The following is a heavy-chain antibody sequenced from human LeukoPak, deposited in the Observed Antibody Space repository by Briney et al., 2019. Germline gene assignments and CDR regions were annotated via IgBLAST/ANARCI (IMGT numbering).Heavy chain of an antibody. D-gene: IGHD3-10*01. V-gene: IGHV4-39*01. CDR1: GGSISSSSYY. CDR2: IYYSGST. CDR3: AGLGASYYVFDY. J-gene: IGHJ4*02. Sequence: SETLSLTCTVSGGSISSSSYYWGWIRQPPGKGLEWIGSIYYSGSTYYNPSLKSRVTISVDTSKNQFSLKLSSVTAADTAVYYCAGLGASYYVFDYWGQGTLVTVSS.